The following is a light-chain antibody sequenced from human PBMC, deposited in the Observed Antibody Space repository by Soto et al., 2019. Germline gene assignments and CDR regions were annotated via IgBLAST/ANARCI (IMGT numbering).Light chain of an antibody. J-gene: IGKJ4*01. V-gene: IGKV4-1*01. Sequence: DIVMTQSPDSLAVSLGERATINCKSSQSVFYSSNNKNCLAWYQQKPGQPPKLLIYWASTRESGVPDRFSGSESGTDFTLTISSLQAEDVAVYYCQQYYHTPLTFGGGTKVEIK. CDR2: WAS. CDR1: QSVFYSSNNKNC. CDR3: QQYYHTPLT.